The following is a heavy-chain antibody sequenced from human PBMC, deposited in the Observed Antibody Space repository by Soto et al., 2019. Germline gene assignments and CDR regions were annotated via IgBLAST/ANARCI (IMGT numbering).Heavy chain of an antibody. CDR2: ISGSGGST. Sequence: EVQLLESGGGLVQPGGSLRLSCAASGFTFSSYAMSWVRQAPGKGLEWVSAISGSGGSTYYADSVKGRFTISRDNSKNTLYLQMNSLRAKNTAVYYCAKDRAGQGVLPLVCYWGQGTLVTVSS. CDR1: GFTFSSYA. V-gene: IGHV3-23*01. J-gene: IGHJ4*02. CDR3: AKDRAGQGVLPLVCY. D-gene: IGHD1-26*01.